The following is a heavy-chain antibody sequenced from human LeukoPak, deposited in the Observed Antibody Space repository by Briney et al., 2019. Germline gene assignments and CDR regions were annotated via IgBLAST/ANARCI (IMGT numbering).Heavy chain of an antibody. CDR2: ISYDGSNK. D-gene: IGHD3-3*01. CDR1: GFTFSSYA. V-gene: IGHV3-30-3*01. Sequence: PGRSLRLSCAASGFTFSSYAMHWVRQAPGKGLEWVAVISYDGSNKYYADPVKGRFTISRDNSKNTLYLQMNSLRAEDTAVYYCARETYYDFWSGYYSWFDPWGQGTLVTVSS. J-gene: IGHJ5*02. CDR3: ARETYYDFWSGYYSWFDP.